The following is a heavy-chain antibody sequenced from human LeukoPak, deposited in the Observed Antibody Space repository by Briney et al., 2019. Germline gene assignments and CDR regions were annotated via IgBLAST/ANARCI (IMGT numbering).Heavy chain of an antibody. D-gene: IGHD5-12*01. CDR1: GGTFSSYA. V-gene: IGHV1-69*05. CDR3: ARGSGYDYNWFDP. Sequence: GASVKVSCKASGGTFSSYAISWVRQAPAQGLEWMGGIIPIFGTANYAQKFQGRVTITTDESTSTAYMELSSLRSEDTAVYYCARGSGYDYNWFDPWGQGTLVTVSS. J-gene: IGHJ5*02. CDR2: IIPIFGTA.